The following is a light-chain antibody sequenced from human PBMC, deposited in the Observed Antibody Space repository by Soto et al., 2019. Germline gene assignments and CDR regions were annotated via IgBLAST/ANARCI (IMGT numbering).Light chain of an antibody. CDR2: GTS. CDR1: QSISGK. Sequence: EIVMTQSPATLSVSPGERATLSCRASQSISGKLAWYQQKPGQAPRLIIYGTSNRATGIPDRVSGSGSGTDFTLTINRLEPEDFAVYYCQQYASSPWTFGQGTKVDIK. J-gene: IGKJ1*01. CDR3: QQYASSPWT. V-gene: IGKV3-20*01.